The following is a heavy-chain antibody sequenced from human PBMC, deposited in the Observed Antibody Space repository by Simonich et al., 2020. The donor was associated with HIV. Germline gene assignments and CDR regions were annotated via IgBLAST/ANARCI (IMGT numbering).Heavy chain of an antibody. V-gene: IGHV4-38-2*01. J-gene: IGHJ4*02. CDR2: IYHSGST. D-gene: IGHD2-15*01. CDR1: GYSISSGYS. Sequence: QVQLQESGPGLVKPSETLSLTCAVSGYSISSGYSWGWIRQTPGKGLEWIGSIYHSGSTYYNPSLKSRVTISVDTSKNQFPLKLSSVTAADTAVYYCARVVPGGYFDYWGQGTLVTVSS. CDR3: ARVVPGGYFDY.